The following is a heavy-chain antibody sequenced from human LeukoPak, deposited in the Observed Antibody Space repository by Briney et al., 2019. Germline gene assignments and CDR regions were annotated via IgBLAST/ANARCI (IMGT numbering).Heavy chain of an antibody. D-gene: IGHD3-22*01. CDR1: GYTFTSYY. Sequence: ASVKVSCKASGYTFTSYYIHWVRQAPGQGLEWMGIINPSGGSASYAQQFQGRVTMTRDTSTSTVYMELSSLRSEDTAVYYCARDPLYYYDSSSPGHVPQPNWLDPWGQGTLVTVSS. CDR2: INPSGGSA. V-gene: IGHV1-46*01. CDR3: ARDPLYYYDSSSPGHVPQPNWLDP. J-gene: IGHJ5*02.